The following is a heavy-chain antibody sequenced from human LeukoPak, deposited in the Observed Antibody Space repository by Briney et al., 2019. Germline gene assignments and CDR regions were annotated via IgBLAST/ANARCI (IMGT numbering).Heavy chain of an antibody. CDR1: GFTFSSYY. CDR3: ARSNTAYDY. CDR2: ISSSSYI. D-gene: IGHD5-18*01. V-gene: IGHV3-21*03. Sequence: GGSLRLSCAASGFTFSSYYMNWVRQAPGKGLEWVSSISSSSYIYYADSVKGRFTISRDDAENSLYLQMNTLRAEDTAVYYCARSNTAYDYWGQGTLVTVSS. J-gene: IGHJ4*02.